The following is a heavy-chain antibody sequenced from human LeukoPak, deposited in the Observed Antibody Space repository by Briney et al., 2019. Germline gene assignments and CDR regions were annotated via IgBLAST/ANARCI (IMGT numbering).Heavy chain of an antibody. D-gene: IGHD3-10*01. CDR2: IIPTFGTA. J-gene: IGHJ4*02. V-gene: IGHV1-69*05. Sequence: GASVKVSCKASGGTFSSYAISWVRQAPGQGLEWMGRIIPTFGTANYAQKFQGRVTITTDESTSTAYMELSSLRSEDTAVYYCARDLNPYYYGSGDFDYWGQGTLVTVSS. CDR3: ARDLNPYYYGSGDFDY. CDR1: GGTFSSYA.